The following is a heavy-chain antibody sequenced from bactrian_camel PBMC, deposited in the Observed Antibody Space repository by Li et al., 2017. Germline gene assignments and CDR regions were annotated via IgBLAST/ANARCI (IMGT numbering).Heavy chain of an antibody. D-gene: IGHD2*01. CDR2: MSIGNGLT. CDR3: AARGPYCYTKLSVRDFTY. J-gene: IGHJ6*01. Sequence: HVQLVESGGGSVEAGGSLRLACAIDPTVFSDNCFAWFRQMPGREREGVASMSIGNGLTDYTDSVKGRFTISQDNSKNTVYLQMNSLKPEDTAMYYCAARGPYCYTKLSVRDFTYWGQGTQVTVS. CDR1: PTVFSDNC. V-gene: IGHV3S1*01.